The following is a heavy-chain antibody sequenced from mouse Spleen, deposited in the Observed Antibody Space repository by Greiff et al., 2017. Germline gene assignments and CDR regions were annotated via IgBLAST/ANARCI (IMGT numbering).Heavy chain of an antibody. V-gene: IGHV6-6*01. CDR2: IRNKANNHAT. CDR3: TRRNWGLYWYFDV. J-gene: IGHJ1*01. D-gene: IGHD4-1*01. Sequence: EVKLEESGGGLVQPGGSMKLSCAASGFTFSDAWMDWVRQSPEKGLEWVAEIRNKANNHATYYAESVKGRFTISRDDSKSSVYLQMNSLRAEDTGIYYCTRRNWGLYWYFDVWGAGTTVTVSS. CDR1: GFTFSDAW.